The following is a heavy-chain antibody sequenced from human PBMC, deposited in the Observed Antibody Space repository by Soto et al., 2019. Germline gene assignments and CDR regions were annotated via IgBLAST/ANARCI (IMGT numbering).Heavy chain of an antibody. D-gene: IGHD6-19*01. J-gene: IGHJ6*02. Sequence: PVKVSCKASGDTFSSYAISWVRQAPGQGLEWMGGIIPIFGTANYAQKFQGRVTITADESTSTAYMELSSLRSEDTAVYYCARHVAVAGTGGYYYGMDVWGQGTTVTVSS. CDR1: GDTFSSYA. V-gene: IGHV1-69*13. CDR3: ARHVAVAGTGGYYYGMDV. CDR2: IIPIFGTA.